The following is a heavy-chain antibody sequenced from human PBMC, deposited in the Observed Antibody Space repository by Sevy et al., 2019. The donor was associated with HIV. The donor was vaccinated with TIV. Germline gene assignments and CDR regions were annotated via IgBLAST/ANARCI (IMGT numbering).Heavy chain of an antibody. J-gene: IGHJ4*02. CDR1: GFSLETYW. CDR2: IKEDDTVK. Sequence: GESLKIPCAASGFSLETYWMNWVRQAPGKPLEWVTNIKEDDTVKYYVDSVKGRFTIFRDNGRNLVYLVMNNLRVEDTALYYCVRAIQSEGSFWGQGTLVTVSS. CDR3: VRAIQSEGSF. V-gene: IGHV3-7*04. D-gene: IGHD2-2*02.